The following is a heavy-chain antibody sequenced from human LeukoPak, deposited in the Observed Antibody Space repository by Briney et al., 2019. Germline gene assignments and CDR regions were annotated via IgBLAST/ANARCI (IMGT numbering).Heavy chain of an antibody. Sequence: PSETLSLTCAVYGGSFSGYYWSWIRQPPGKGLEWIGEINHSGSTNYNPSLKSRVTISVDTSKNQFSLKLSSVTAADTAVYYCARGKRGSYYYAFPNFDYWGQGTLVTVSS. CDR3: ARGKRGSYYYAFPNFDY. J-gene: IGHJ4*02. V-gene: IGHV4-34*01. CDR1: GGSFSGYY. CDR2: INHSGST. D-gene: IGHD3-10*01.